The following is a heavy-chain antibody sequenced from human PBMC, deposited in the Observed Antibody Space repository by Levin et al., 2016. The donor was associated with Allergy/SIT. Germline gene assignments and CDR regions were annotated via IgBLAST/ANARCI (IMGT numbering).Heavy chain of an antibody. J-gene: IGHJ5*02. V-gene: IGHV1-2*04. CDR3: AREARGLFGELSSSKYRFDP. D-gene: IGHD3-10*02. Sequence: WVRQAPGQGLEWMGWINPNSGGTNYAQKFQGWVTMTRDTSISTAYMELSRLRSDDTAVYYCAREARGLFGELSSSKYRFDPWGQGTLVTVSS. CDR2: INPNSGGT.